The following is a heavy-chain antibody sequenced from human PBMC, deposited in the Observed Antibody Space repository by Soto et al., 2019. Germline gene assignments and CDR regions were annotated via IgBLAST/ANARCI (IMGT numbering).Heavy chain of an antibody. CDR3: ARGLRFGLALARYYYYYGLDI. V-gene: IGHV1-69*13. Sequence: GASVKVSCKASGGTFSAYAISWVRQAPGQGLEWMGGLIPKFGTPNYAQKFQGRVTITADESTSTAYMELSSLRSEDTAVYYCARGLRFGLALARYYYYYGLDIWGQGTTVTVSS. J-gene: IGHJ6*02. CDR2: LIPKFGTP. CDR1: GGTFSAYA. D-gene: IGHD3-16*01.